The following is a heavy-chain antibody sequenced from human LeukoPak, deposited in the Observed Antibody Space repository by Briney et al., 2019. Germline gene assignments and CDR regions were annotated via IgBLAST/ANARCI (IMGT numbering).Heavy chain of an antibody. CDR2: IRSKANSYAT. CDR1: GFTFISPA. J-gene: IGHJ2*01. D-gene: IGHD3-16*01. CDR3: TRPGPLGDCYFDL. Sequence: SGGSLKLSCAASGFTFISPAMHSVHQPSGKGLECVGRIRSKANSYATAYAASVKGRFTISRDDSKNTAYLQMNSLKTEDTAVYYCTRPGPLGDCYFDLWGRGTLVTVSS. V-gene: IGHV3-73*01.